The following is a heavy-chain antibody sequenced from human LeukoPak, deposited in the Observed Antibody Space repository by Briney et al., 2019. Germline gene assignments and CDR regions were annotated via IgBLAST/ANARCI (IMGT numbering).Heavy chain of an antibody. Sequence: SETLSLTCAVYGGSFSGYYWSWIRQPPGKGLEWIGEINHSGSTNYNPSLKSRVTISVDTSKNQFSLKLSSVTAADTAVYYCARRAKPHNHDFWSGPFDPWGQGTLVTVSS. CDR1: GGSFSGYY. J-gene: IGHJ5*02. V-gene: IGHV4-34*01. D-gene: IGHD3-3*01. CDR2: INHSGST. CDR3: ARRAKPHNHDFWSGPFDP.